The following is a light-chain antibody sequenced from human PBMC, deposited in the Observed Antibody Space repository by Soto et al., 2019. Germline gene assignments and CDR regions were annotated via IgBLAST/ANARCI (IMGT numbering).Light chain of an antibody. V-gene: IGKV3-15*01. CDR3: QQFSDSPPERT. CDR1: QSVDSR. J-gene: IGKJ1*01. Sequence: ETELTQSPAVLSVSPGERATLSCRASQSVDSRLAWYQQKPGQAPRLLIYGASTRATGIPARFSGSGSGTEFTLIISSLQSEDSAIYYCQQFSDSPPERTFGQGTKVEVK. CDR2: GAS.